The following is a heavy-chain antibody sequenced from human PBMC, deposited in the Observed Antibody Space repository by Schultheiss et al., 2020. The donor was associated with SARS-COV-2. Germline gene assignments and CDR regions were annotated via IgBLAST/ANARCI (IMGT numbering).Heavy chain of an antibody. D-gene: IGHD5-24*01. CDR1: GFTFSRYW. CDR3: ARDDGRPGDGYNHSPDY. J-gene: IGHJ4*02. CDR2: IKQDGSER. V-gene: IGHV3-7*05. Sequence: GGSLRLSCAASGFTFSRYWMSWVRQAPGKGLEWVADIKQDGSERYYVDSVKGRFTISRDNAKNSLYLQMNSLRAEDTAVYYCARDDGRPGDGYNHSPDYWGQGTLVTVSS.